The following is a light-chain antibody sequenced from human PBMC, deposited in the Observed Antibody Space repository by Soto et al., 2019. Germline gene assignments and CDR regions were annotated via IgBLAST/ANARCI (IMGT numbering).Light chain of an antibody. J-gene: IGLJ2*01. CDR1: SRDVGGYNY. Sequence: QSALTQPASVSGSPGQSITISCTGTSRDVGGYNYVSWYQQHPGQAPKLVIYEVTKRPSGVSNRFSGSKSGNTASLTISGLQAEDETDYYCSSYTSTNHVVFGGGTQLTVL. V-gene: IGLV2-14*01. CDR3: SSYTSTNHVV. CDR2: EVT.